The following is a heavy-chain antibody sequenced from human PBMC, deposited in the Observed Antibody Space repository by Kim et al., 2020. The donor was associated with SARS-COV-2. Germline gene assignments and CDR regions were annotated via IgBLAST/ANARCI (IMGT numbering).Heavy chain of an antibody. J-gene: IGHJ4*02. Sequence: SETLSLTCDVSGCSISSSNWWSWVRQPPGKGLEWIGEIHHSGSTIYSPSLKSRVTISVAKSKNQLSLQLSSVTAADTAVYYCAREQESYHFDYWGQGIPVTVSS. CDR2: IHHSGST. CDR3: AREQESYHFDY. CDR1: GCSISSSNW. V-gene: IGHV4-4*02. D-gene: IGHD3-10*01.